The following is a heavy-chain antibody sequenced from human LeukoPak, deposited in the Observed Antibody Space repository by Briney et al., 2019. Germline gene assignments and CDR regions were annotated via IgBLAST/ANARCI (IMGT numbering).Heavy chain of an antibody. CDR2: INHSGST. V-gene: IGHV4-34*01. Sequence: SETLSLTCAVYGGSFSGYYWSWIRQPPGKGLEWIGEINHSGSTNYNPSLKSRVTISVDTSKNQFSLKLSSVTAADTAVYYCARQKSSGYYYGSGSYYKRVYYFDYWGQGTLVTISS. D-gene: IGHD3-10*01. J-gene: IGHJ4*02. CDR1: GGSFSGYY. CDR3: ARQKSSGYYYGSGSYYKRVYYFDY.